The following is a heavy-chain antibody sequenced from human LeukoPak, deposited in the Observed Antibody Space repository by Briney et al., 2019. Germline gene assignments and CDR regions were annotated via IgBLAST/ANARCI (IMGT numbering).Heavy chain of an antibody. J-gene: IGHJ4*02. Sequence: PGGSLRLSCAASGFTFSSYAMSWVRQAPGKGLELVSAISGSGGSTYYADSVKGRFTISRDNSKNTLYLQMNSLRAEDTAVYYCAKDVGRNQLLSVYWGQGTLVTVSS. CDR2: ISGSGGST. D-gene: IGHD2-2*01. V-gene: IGHV3-23*01. CDR3: AKDVGRNQLLSVY. CDR1: GFTFSSYA.